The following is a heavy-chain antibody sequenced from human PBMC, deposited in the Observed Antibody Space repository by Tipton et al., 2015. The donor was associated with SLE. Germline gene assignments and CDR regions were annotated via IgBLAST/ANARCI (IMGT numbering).Heavy chain of an antibody. CDR2: FDYSGST. CDR1: GGSISSYY. V-gene: IGHV4-59*01. Sequence: TLSLTCTVSGGSISSYYWSWIRQPPGKGLEWIGYFDYSGSTNYNPSLKSRVTISVDTSKNQFSLKLSSVTAADTAVYYCAREGAYYGGNSFDYWGQGTLVTVSS. J-gene: IGHJ4*02. CDR3: AREGAYYGGNSFDY. D-gene: IGHD4-23*01.